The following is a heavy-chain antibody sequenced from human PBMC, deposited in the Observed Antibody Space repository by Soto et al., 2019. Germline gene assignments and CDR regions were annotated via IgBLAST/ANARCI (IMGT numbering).Heavy chain of an antibody. J-gene: IGHJ3*02. CDR1: GYTFTGYY. V-gene: IGHV1-2*04. CDR3: ARDRCSGGSCLSDAFDI. Sequence: ASVKVSCKASGYTFTGYYMHWVRQAPGQGLEWMGWINPNSGGTNYAQKFQGWVTMTRDTSISTAYMELSRLRSDDTAVYYCARDRCSGGSCLSDAFDIWGQGTMVTVSS. D-gene: IGHD2-15*01. CDR2: INPNSGGT.